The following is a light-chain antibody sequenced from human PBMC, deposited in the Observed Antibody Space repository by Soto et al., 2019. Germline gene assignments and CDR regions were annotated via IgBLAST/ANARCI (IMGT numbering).Light chain of an antibody. Sequence: QSVLTQPPSASGTPGQRVTVSCSGSSSNIGSNTVNWYQQLPGTAPKLLIYSTNQRPSGVPDRFSGSKSGTSASLAISGLHSDDEADYYCSAWDDSLQAVVFGGGTKLTVL. CDR1: SSNIGSNT. CDR3: SAWDDSLQAVV. CDR2: STN. V-gene: IGLV1-44*01. J-gene: IGLJ2*01.